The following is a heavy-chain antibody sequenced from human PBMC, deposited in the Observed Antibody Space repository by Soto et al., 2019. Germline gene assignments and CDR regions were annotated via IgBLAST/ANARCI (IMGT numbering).Heavy chain of an antibody. Sequence: DVQLTESGGGLVQPGGSLRLSCGASGFSFGSDWMAWVRQAPGKGLEWVANIWKDGSQEHYADSVRGRFSVSRDNAKDNLYLQMKSLRLEDTAGYYCTSDANYRDASAYYDVFDIWGQGTMVTVSS. CDR2: IWKDGSQE. V-gene: IGHV3-7*05. CDR3: TSDANYRDASAYYDVFDI. J-gene: IGHJ3*02. CDR1: GFSFGSDW. D-gene: IGHD3-16*01.